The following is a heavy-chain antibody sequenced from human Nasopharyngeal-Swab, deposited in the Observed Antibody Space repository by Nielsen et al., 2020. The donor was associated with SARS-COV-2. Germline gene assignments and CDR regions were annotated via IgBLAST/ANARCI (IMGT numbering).Heavy chain of an antibody. D-gene: IGHD3-22*01. J-gene: IGHJ3*02. V-gene: IGHV3-30*02. CDR1: GFTFSSYG. CDR3: AKDRGGSGYYFDAFDI. Sequence: GESLKIFCAASGFTFSSYGMHWVRQAPGNGLEWVAFIRYDGSNKYYADSVKGRFTISRDNSKNTLYLQMNSLRAEDTAVYYCAKDRGGSGYYFDAFDIWGQGTMVTVSS. CDR2: IRYDGSNK.